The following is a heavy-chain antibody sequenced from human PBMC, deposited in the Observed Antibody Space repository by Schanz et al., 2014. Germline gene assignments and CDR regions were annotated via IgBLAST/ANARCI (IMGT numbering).Heavy chain of an antibody. V-gene: IGHV3-NL1*01. CDR1: GFTFSSYD. CDR3: ARNRGSGGQNWYFDL. D-gene: IGHD1-26*01. CDR2: INTGGDST. J-gene: IGHJ2*01. Sequence: QVQLVESGGGVVQPGRSLRLSCVASGFTFSSYDVFWVRQAPGKGLEWVSSINTGGDSTYYADSVKGRFTISRDNSRDTVYLQMNSLRADDTAVYYCARNRGSGGQNWYFDLWGRGTLVTVSS.